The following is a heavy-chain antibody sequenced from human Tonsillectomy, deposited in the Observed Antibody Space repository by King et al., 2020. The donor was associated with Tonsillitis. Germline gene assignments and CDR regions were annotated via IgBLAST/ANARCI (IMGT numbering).Heavy chain of an antibody. J-gene: IGHJ6*02. CDR3: AVYSSCWYLVGPNLPYYYYGMDV. Sequence: QLVQSGAEVKKPGASVKVSCKASGYTFTSYDINWVRQATGQGLEWMGWMNPNSGNTGYAQKVQGRVTMTRNTSISTAYMELSSLRSEDTAVYYCAVYSSCWYLVGPNLPYYYYGMDVWGQGTTVTVSS. CDR2: MNPNSGNT. CDR1: GYTFTSYD. V-gene: IGHV1-8*02. D-gene: IGHD6-19*01.